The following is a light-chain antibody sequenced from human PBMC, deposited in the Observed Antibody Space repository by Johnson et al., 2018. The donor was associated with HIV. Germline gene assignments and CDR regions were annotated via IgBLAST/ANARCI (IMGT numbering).Light chain of an antibody. CDR3: GAWDSSLSAYV. CDR2: DNN. V-gene: IGLV1-51*01. J-gene: IGLJ1*01. CDR1: SSNIGNNS. Sequence: QSVLTQPPSVSAAPGQKVTISCSGSSSNIGNNSVSWYQQVPGTAPKLLIYDNNKRPSGIPDRFSGSKSGTSATLGITGLQTGDEADYYCGAWDSSLSAYVLGTGTKVTVL.